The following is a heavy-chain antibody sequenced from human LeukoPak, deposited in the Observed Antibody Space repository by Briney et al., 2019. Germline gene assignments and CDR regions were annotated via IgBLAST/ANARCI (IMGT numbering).Heavy chain of an antibody. Sequence: GGSLRLSCAASGFTFSTYWMSWVRQAPGKGLAWVGRIKSKTDGETTDYAAPVKGRFTISRDDSKNTLYLQMNSLKTEDTAVYYCATQKRGTSISDYWGQGTLVTVSS. CDR1: GFTFSTYW. CDR3: ATQKRGTSISDY. D-gene: IGHD6-6*01. CDR2: IKSKTDGETT. J-gene: IGHJ4*02. V-gene: IGHV3-15*01.